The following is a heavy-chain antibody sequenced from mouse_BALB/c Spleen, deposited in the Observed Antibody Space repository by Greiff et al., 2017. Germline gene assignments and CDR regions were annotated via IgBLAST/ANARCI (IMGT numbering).Heavy chain of an antibody. CDR1: GYTFTSYW. Sequence: QVQLKESGAELAKPGASVKMSCKASGYTFTSYWMHWVKQRPGQGLEWIGYINPSTGYTEYNQKFKDKATLTADKSSSTAYMQLSSLTSEDSAVYYCARESYYGSSPWFAYWGQGTLVTVSA. V-gene: IGHV1-7*01. J-gene: IGHJ3*01. CDR2: INPSTGYT. CDR3: ARESYYGSSPWFAY. D-gene: IGHD1-1*01.